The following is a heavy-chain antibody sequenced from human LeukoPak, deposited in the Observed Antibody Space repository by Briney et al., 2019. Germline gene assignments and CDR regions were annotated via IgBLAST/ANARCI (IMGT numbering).Heavy chain of an antibody. Sequence: GASVKVSCKASGYTFTSYGISWVRQAPGQGLEWMGWISACNGNTNYAQKLQGRVTMTTDTSTSTAYMELRSLRSDDTAVYYCARGQLSYYYDSSGYFSAEYFQHWGQGTLVTVSS. J-gene: IGHJ1*01. CDR2: ISACNGNT. CDR1: GYTFTSYG. D-gene: IGHD3-22*01. CDR3: ARGQLSYYYDSSGYFSAEYFQH. V-gene: IGHV1-18*01.